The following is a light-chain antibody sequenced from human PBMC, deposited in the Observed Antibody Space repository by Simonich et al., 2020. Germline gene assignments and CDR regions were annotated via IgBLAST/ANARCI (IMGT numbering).Light chain of an antibody. CDR2: WAS. Sequence: DIVMTQSPDSLAVSLGERATINCKSSQSVLYSSNHKNYLAWYQQKPGQPPKLLIYWASTRDSGGPDRFSGSGSGTDFTLKISRVEAEDVGVYYCMQGTHWPYTFGQGTKLEIK. V-gene: IGKV4-1*01. J-gene: IGKJ2*01. CDR3: MQGTHWPYT. CDR1: QSVLYSSNHKNY.